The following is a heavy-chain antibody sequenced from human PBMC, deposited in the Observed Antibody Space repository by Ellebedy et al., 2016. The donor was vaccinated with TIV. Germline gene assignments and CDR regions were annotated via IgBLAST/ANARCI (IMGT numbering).Heavy chain of an antibody. CDR2: ISYDGSNK. D-gene: IGHD6-13*01. CDR1: GFTFSSYA. J-gene: IGHJ5*02. CDR3: ATDGEYSSSWYFRFDP. Sequence: PGGSLRLSCAASGFTFSSYAMHWVRQAPGKGLEWVAVISYDGSNKYYADSVKGRFTISRDNSKNTLYLQMNSLRPEDTAVHYCATDGEYSSSWYFRFDPWGQGTLVTVSS. V-gene: IGHV3-30-3*01.